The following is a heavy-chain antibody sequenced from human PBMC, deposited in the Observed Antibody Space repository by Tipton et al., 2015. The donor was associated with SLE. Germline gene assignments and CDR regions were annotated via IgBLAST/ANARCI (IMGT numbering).Heavy chain of an antibody. V-gene: IGHV4-59*08. Sequence: TLSLTCTVSNGSINLYYWSWIRQSPGKGLEYIGHVYYLGATNYSPSFESRVAMSVDTSKNQFSLRLRSVTAADTAVYYCARGARGNSYGSDEDFDYWGQGTLVTVSS. CDR3: ARGARGNSYGSDEDFDY. CDR2: VYYLGAT. J-gene: IGHJ4*02. CDR1: NGSINLYY. D-gene: IGHD5-18*01.